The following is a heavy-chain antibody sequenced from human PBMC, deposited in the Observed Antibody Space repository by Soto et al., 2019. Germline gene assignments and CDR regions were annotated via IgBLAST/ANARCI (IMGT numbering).Heavy chain of an antibody. CDR3: ARSLRGSSEYYYYYYYMDV. CDR2: IYHSGST. Sequence: SGTLSLTCAVSSGSISSSNWWSWVRQPPGKGLEWIGEIYHSGSTNYNPSLKSRVTISVDKSKNQFSLKLSSVTAADTAVYYSARSLRGSSEYYYYYYYMDVWGKGTTVTVSS. V-gene: IGHV4-4*02. D-gene: IGHD3-16*01. J-gene: IGHJ6*03. CDR1: SGSISSSNW.